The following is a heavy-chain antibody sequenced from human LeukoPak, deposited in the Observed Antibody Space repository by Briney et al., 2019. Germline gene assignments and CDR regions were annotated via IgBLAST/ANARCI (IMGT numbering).Heavy chain of an antibody. V-gene: IGHV3-30*02. CDR1: GFTFSSYG. J-gene: IGHJ6*02. CDR2: IRYDGSNK. Sequence: GGSLRLSCAASGFTFSSYGMHWVRQAPGKGLGWVAFIRYDGSNKYYADSVKGRFTISRDNSKNTLYLQMNSLRAEDTAVYYCARERGDCYSPDGYNSLGCYYGMDVWGQGTTVTVSS. CDR3: ARERGDCYSPDGYNSLGCYYGMDV. D-gene: IGHD2-21*02.